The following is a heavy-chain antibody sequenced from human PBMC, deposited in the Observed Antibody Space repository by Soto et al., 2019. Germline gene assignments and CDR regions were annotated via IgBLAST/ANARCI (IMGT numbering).Heavy chain of an antibody. CDR3: ARGGGYDSFDF. Sequence: PSETLSLTCTVSGGSITDYSWVWIRQPAGKGLEWIGRIFSSGSTNYNPSLKGRITMSLDTSKNQFSLSLSSITAADKAVYFCARGGGYDSFDFWGRGTLVTVSS. V-gene: IGHV4-4*07. D-gene: IGHD3-22*01. CDR2: IFSSGST. J-gene: IGHJ4*02. CDR1: GGSITDYS.